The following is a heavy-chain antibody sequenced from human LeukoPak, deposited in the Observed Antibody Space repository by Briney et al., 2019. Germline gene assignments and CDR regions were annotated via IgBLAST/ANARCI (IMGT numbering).Heavy chain of an antibody. CDR1: GYSISSGYY. CDR2: IYHSAST. V-gene: IGHV4-38-2*02. J-gene: IGHJ4*02. D-gene: IGHD3-10*01. Sequence: SETLSLTCTVSGYSISSGYYWGWIRPPPGKGLEWIASIYHSASTYYNPSLKSRVTISVDTSKNQFSLKLSSVTAADTAVYYCARLDGSGSFRYYFDYWGQGTLVTVSS. CDR3: ARLDGSGSFRYYFDY.